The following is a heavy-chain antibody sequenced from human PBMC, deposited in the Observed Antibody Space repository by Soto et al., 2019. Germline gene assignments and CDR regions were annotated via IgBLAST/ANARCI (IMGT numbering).Heavy chain of an antibody. D-gene: IGHD2-2*01. Sequence: VKVSCKASGYTFTSYGISWVRQAPGQGLEWMGWISAYNGNTNYAQKLQGRVTMTTDTSTSTAYMELRSLRSDDTAVYYCAAETVLVNWFDPWGQGTLVTVSS. J-gene: IGHJ5*02. V-gene: IGHV1-18*01. CDR3: AAETVLVNWFDP. CDR1: GYTFTSYG. CDR2: ISAYNGNT.